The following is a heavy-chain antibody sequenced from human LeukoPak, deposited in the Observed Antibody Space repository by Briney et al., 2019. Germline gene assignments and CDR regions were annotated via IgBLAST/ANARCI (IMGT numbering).Heavy chain of an antibody. D-gene: IGHD5-18*01. CDR1: GFTFSNYA. V-gene: IGHV3-30*04. CDR2: ISYDGSNK. CDR3: ARGEYRGRIDY. Sequence: GGSLRLSCAASGFTFSNYAMHWVRQAPGKGLEWVALISYDGSNKYYAESVKGRFTISRDNSKNTLYLQMNSLRAEDTAVYYCARGEYRGRIDYWGQGTLVTVSS. J-gene: IGHJ4*02.